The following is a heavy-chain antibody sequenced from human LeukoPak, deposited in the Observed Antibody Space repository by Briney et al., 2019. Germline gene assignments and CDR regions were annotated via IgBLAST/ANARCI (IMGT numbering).Heavy chain of an antibody. CDR1: GFTVSSNY. Sequence: GGSLTLSCTASGFTVSSNYMSWVRHAPGKGLEWVSVIYSGGSTYYPDSVKGRFPISRDNSKNTLYLQMNSLRAGDTAVYYCARDTGGFDPGGQGTLVSVSS. V-gene: IGHV3-53*01. D-gene: IGHD3-10*01. CDR2: IYSGGST. J-gene: IGHJ5*02. CDR3: ARDTGGFDP.